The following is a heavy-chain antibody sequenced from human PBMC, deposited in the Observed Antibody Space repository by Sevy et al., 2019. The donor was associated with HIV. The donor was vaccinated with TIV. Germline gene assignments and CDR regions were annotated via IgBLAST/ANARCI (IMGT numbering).Heavy chain of an antibody. J-gene: IGHJ4*02. D-gene: IGHD5-12*01. V-gene: IGHV3-53*01. CDR2: IYSGGST. Sequence: GGSLRLSCAASGFTVSSNYMSWGRQAPGKGLEWVSVIYSGGSTYYADSVKGRFTISRDNSKNTLYLQMNSLRAEDTAVYYCARAAGSGYSGYDSPYYFDYWGQGTLVTVSS. CDR1: GFTVSSNY. CDR3: ARAAGSGYSGYDSPYYFDY.